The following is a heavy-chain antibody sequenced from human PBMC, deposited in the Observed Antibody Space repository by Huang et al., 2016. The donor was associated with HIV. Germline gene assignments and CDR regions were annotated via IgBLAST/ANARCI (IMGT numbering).Heavy chain of an antibody. CDR3: ARGGPYSRDYYYYGMDV. CDR1: GGSISSYY. CDR2: MHYSGST. J-gene: IGHJ6*02. Sequence: QVQLQESGPGLVKPSETLSLTCTVSGGSISSYYWSWIRQPPGKGLEWIGYMHYSGSTNYNPSLKSRVTTSVDTSKNQVFLKRSSVTAADTAVYYCARGGPYSRDYYYYGMDVWGQGTTVTVSS. V-gene: IGHV4-59*01. D-gene: IGHD6-13*01.